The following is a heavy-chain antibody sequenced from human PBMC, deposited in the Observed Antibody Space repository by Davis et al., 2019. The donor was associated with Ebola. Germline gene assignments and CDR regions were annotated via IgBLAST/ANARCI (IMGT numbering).Heavy chain of an antibody. CDR2: INPRVR. CDR3: ARVIAARSLVRYYYYGMDV. J-gene: IGHJ6*02. D-gene: IGHD6-6*01. V-gene: IGHV4-34*01. Sequence: GSLRLSCAIYGGSFSGSYWSWXXHPPRXLSXXFCAINPRVRNYNPSLKSRVTISADTSKNQFSLKLSSVTAADTAVYYCARVIAARSLVRYYYYGMDVWGQGTTVTVSS. CDR1: GGSFSGSY.